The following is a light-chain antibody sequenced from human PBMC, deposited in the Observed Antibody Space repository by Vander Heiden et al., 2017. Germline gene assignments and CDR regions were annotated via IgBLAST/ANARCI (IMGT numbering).Light chain of an antibody. V-gene: IGKV3-15*01. Sequence: EIVMTQSPATLSVSPGERATLSCRASQSVSSNLAWYQQKPGQAPRLLIYGASTRDTGIPGRFSRSGYGKEFILTISIRQWEDFVVYYCKQNNNWPPVTFGGGTKVEIK. CDR3: KQNNNWPPVT. J-gene: IGKJ4*01. CDR1: QSVSSN. CDR2: GAS.